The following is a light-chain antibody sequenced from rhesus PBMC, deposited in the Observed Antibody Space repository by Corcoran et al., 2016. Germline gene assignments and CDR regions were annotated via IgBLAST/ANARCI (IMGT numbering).Light chain of an antibody. V-gene: IGKV4-1*01. J-gene: IGKJ2*01. CDR3: HQYYSTPYS. CDR1: QSLLYSSNNKNY. CDR2: WAS. Sequence: DIVMTQSPDSLAVSLGERVTINCKSSQSLLYSSNNKNYLAWYQQKPGQVFNLLLYWASIRESGVPNRFSGSGSGTEFTLTISGLQAEDVSVYSCHQYYSTPYSFGPGTKVEIK.